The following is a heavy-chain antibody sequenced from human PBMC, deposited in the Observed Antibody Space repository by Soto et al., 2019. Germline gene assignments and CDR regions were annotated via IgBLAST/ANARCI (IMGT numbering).Heavy chain of an antibody. CDR1: GFSLSTSGVG. CDR2: IYWDDDK. V-gene: IGHV2-5*02. Sequence: QITLKESGPTLVKPTQTLTLTCTFSGFSLSTSGVGVGWIRQPPGKALEWLALIYWDDDKRYSPSLKSRLTITKDXXKXQXXLTMTNMDPVDTATYYCAHSKTYYYGSGSCWAFDIWGQGTMVTVSS. D-gene: IGHD3-10*01. J-gene: IGHJ3*02. CDR3: AHSKTYYYGSGSCWAFDI.